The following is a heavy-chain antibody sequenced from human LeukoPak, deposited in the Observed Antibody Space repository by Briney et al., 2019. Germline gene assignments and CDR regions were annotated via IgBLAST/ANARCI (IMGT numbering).Heavy chain of an antibody. Sequence: PGGSLRLSCAASGFTFSSYAMNWVRQAPGKGLEWVSFISVSGDSTFYADSVKGRFTISRDNSKNTLYLQMNSLRAEDTAVYYCAKDPPTYYYDSSGYHFDYWGQGTLVTVSS. J-gene: IGHJ4*02. D-gene: IGHD3-22*01. CDR1: GFTFSSYA. V-gene: IGHV3-23*01. CDR2: ISVSGDST. CDR3: AKDPPTYYYDSSGYHFDY.